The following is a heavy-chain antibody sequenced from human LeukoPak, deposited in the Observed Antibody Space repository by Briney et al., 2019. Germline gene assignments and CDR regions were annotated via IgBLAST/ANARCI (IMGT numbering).Heavy chain of an antibody. Sequence: GSLRLSCAASGFIFSNAWMIWVRQAPGKGLEWVGCIYYSGSTYYNPSLKSRVTISVDTSKNQFSLKLSSVTAADTAVYYCARFLGYSYGSSLAVFDYWGQGTLVTVSS. CDR3: ARFLGYSYGSSLAVFDY. CDR2: IYYSGST. V-gene: IGHV4-4*02. CDR1: GFIFSNAW. D-gene: IGHD5-18*01. J-gene: IGHJ4*02.